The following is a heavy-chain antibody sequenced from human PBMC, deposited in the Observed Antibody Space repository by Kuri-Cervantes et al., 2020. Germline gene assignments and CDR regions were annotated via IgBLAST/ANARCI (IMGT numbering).Heavy chain of an antibody. D-gene: IGHD1-26*01. Sequence: GESLKISCAASGFTFSSYSMNWVRQAPGKGLEWVSSISSSSSYIYYADSVKGRFTISRDNAKNSLYLQMNSLRAEDTAVYYCARTVVGAGGFDYWGQGTLVTVSS. CDR2: ISSSSSYI. CDR3: ARTVVGAGGFDY. CDR1: GFTFSSYS. J-gene: IGHJ4*02. V-gene: IGHV3-21*03.